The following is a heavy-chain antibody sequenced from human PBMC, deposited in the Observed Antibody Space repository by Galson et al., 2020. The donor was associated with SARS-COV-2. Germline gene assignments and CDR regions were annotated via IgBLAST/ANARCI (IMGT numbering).Heavy chain of an antibody. Sequence: ASVKVSCMASGYDFTSKGISWVRQVPGHGLEWMGWISGYNGNTKYAQNFQDRVIMTSDASTRTAYMEVRSLRSDDSAIYFCARDPRFGGTGYGGENGFEIWGQGTMVTVSS. J-gene: IGHJ3*02. D-gene: IGHD3-3*01. V-gene: IGHV1-18*01. CDR2: ISGYNGNT. CDR3: ARDPRFGGTGYGGENGFEI. CDR1: GYDFTSKG.